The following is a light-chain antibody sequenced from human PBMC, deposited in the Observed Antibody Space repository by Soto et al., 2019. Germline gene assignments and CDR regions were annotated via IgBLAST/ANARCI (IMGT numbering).Light chain of an antibody. CDR2: AVT. V-gene: IGLV2-14*01. Sequence: QSALTQPASVSRSPGQSITISCTGTSSDVGGYNYVCWYQQHPGKAPKLVIYAVTNRPSGVSNRFSGSKSGNTASLSISGLQAEDEADYYCSSYTSSGTVVFGGGTKLTVL. CDR1: SSDVGGYNY. J-gene: IGLJ2*01. CDR3: SSYTSSGTVV.